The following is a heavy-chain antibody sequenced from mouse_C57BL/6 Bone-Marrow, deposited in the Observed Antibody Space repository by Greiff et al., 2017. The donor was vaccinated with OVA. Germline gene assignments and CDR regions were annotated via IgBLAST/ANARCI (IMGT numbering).Heavy chain of an antibody. D-gene: IGHD1-1*01. CDR2: IHTNSGST. Sequence: QVQLQQPGAELVKPGASVKLSCKASGYTFTSYWMHWVKQRPGQGLEWIGMIHTNSGSTNYNEKLKSKATLTVDKSSSTAYMQLSSLTSEDSAVYYCARLITTVVATEYFDYWGQGTTLTVSS. CDR1: GYTFTSYW. J-gene: IGHJ2*01. CDR3: ARLITTVVATEYFDY. V-gene: IGHV1-64*01.